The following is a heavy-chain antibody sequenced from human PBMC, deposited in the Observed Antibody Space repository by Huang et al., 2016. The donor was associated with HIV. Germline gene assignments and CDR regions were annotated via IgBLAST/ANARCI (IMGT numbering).Heavy chain of an antibody. Sequence: QLQLQESGPGLVKPSETLSLTCTVSGGSIRSDNYYWVWIRQPPGNGLECIGSIYYSGGTYYNPSLKSRVTITVDTSKNHFSLRMRSVTAADTAVYYCARLPGSITMIRGVITDPYWGQGTLVTVSS. V-gene: IGHV4-39*02. CDR3: ARLPGSITMIRGVITDPY. CDR1: GGSIRSDNYY. D-gene: IGHD3-10*01. CDR2: IYYSGGT. J-gene: IGHJ4*02.